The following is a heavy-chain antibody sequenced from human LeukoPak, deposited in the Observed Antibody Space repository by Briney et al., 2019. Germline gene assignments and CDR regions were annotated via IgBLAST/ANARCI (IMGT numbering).Heavy chain of an antibody. Sequence: PGGSLRLSCAASGFTFDDYGMSWVRQAPGKGLEWVSGINWNGNSTGYADSVKGRFTISRDNARNSLYVQMNSLRVEDTALYYCAKHEIRAGTRNKAFDIWGQGTMVTVSS. V-gene: IGHV3-20*04. CDR1: GFTFDDYG. CDR2: INWNGNST. CDR3: AKHEIRAGTRNKAFDI. J-gene: IGHJ3*02.